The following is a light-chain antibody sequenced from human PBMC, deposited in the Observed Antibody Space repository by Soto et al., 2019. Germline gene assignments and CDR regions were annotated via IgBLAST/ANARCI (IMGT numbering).Light chain of an antibody. CDR1: QTISSNY. Sequence: EIVLTQSPGTLSVSPRERATLSCRASQTISSNYLARYQQKPGQAPSLLIYGTSSRATGIPDRFSGSGSGTDFPLTISRLEPEDSAIYYCQQYGSWTFGQGTKVEIK. CDR2: GTS. J-gene: IGKJ1*01. V-gene: IGKV3-20*01. CDR3: QQYGSWT.